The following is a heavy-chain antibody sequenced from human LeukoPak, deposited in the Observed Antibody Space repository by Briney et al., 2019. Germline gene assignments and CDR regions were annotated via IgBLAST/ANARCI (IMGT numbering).Heavy chain of an antibody. V-gene: IGHV4-59*08. CDR1: GGSFSGYY. CDR3: ARHPIYYDSSGYYQNYYYGMDV. J-gene: IGHJ6*02. D-gene: IGHD3-22*01. CDR2: IYYSGST. Sequence: SETLSLTCAVYGGSFSGYYWSWIRQPPGQGLEWIGYIYYSGSTNHNPSLKSRVTISVDTSKNQFSLKLSSVPAADTAVYYCARHPIYYDSSGYYQNYYYGMDVWGQGTTVTVSS.